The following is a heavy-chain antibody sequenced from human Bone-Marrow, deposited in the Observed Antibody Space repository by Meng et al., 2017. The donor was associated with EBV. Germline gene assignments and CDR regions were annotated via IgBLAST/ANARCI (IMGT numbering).Heavy chain of an antibody. V-gene: IGHV2-5*02. CDR2: IYWDDDK. J-gene: IGHJ4*02. CDR3: AHRRDYSYFDY. CDR1: GFSLSTPGVG. Sequence: TLKESGPTLVKPTQTLTLTGTFSGFSLSTPGVGVGWIRQPPGEAPEWLAVIYWDDDKRYSPSLKSRLTITKDTSKQQVVLTMTNMDPVDTATYYCAHRRDYSYFDYWGQGTLVTVSS. D-gene: IGHD2-21*01.